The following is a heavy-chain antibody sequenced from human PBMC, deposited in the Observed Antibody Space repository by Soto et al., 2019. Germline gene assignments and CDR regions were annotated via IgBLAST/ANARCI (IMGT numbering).Heavy chain of an antibody. V-gene: IGHV3-30*18. CDR2: ISYDGSNK. CDR3: AKDQDYYDSSGSIDY. Sequence: QVHLVESGGGVVQPGRSLRLSCAASGFTFSSYGMHWVRQAPGKGLEWVAVISYDGSNKYYADSVKGRFTISRDNSKNTLYLQMNSLRAEDTAVYYCAKDQDYYDSSGSIDYGGQGTLVTVSS. CDR1: GFTFSSYG. D-gene: IGHD3-22*01. J-gene: IGHJ4*02.